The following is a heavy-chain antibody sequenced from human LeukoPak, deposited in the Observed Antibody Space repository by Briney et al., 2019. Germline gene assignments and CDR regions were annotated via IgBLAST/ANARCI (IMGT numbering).Heavy chain of an antibody. D-gene: IGHD3-22*01. CDR3: ARDREYYYDSSGYPDPKYYFDY. CDR1: GGTFSSYA. Sequence: ASVKVSCKASGGTFSSYAISWVRQAPGQGLEWMGGIIPIFGTANYAQKFQGRVTITADKSTSIAYMELSSLRSEDTAVYYCARDREYYYDSSGYPDPKYYFDYWGQGTLVTVSS. V-gene: IGHV1-69*06. J-gene: IGHJ4*02. CDR2: IIPIFGTA.